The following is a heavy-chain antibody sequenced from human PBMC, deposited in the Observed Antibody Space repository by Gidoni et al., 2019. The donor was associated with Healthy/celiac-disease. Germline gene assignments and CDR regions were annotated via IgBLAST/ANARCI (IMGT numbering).Heavy chain of an antibody. CDR3: ARGRKGYCSSTSCLNDGLDY. V-gene: IGHV4-31*03. CDR2: IYYSGST. CDR1: GGSISSGGYY. J-gene: IGHJ4*02. D-gene: IGHD2-2*01. Sequence: QVQLQESGPGLVKPSQTLSLTCTVSGGSISSGGYYWSWIRQHPGKGLEWIGYIYYSGSTYYNPSLNIRVTISVDPSKHQFSLKLSSVTAADTAVYYCARGRKGYCSSTSCLNDGLDYWGQGTLVTVSS.